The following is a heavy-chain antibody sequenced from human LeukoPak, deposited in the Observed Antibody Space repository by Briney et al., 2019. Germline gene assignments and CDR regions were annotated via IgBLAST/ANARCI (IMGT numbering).Heavy chain of an antibody. Sequence: SETLSLTCTVSGGSISRHYWSWIRQPPGKGLEWIGYIYYSGSTNYNPSLKSRVTISVDTSKNQFSLKLSSVTAADSAVYYCARDRGVEYYYDSSGMDVWGKGTTVTVSS. CDR2: IYYSGST. J-gene: IGHJ6*04. V-gene: IGHV4-59*11. CDR3: ARDRGVEYYYDSSGMDV. CDR1: GGSISRHY. D-gene: IGHD3-22*01.